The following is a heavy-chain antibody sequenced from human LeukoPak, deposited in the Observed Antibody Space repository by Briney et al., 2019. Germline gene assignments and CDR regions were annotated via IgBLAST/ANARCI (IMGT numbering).Heavy chain of an antibody. V-gene: IGHV4-39*01. D-gene: IGHD2-2*01. J-gene: IGHJ4*02. CDR2: IYYSGST. Sequence: WVRQAPGKGLEWIGSIYYSGSTYYNPSLKSRVTISVDTSKNQFSLKLSSVTAADTAVYYCARLVLGYCSSTSCYQGYWGQGTLVTVSS. CDR3: ARLVLGYCSSTSCYQGY.